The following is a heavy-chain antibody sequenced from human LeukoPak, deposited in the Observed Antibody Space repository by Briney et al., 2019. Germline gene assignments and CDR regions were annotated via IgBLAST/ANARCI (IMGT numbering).Heavy chain of an antibody. J-gene: IGHJ5*02. V-gene: IGHV4-61*08. Sequence: PSETLSLTCTVSGVSIRRSADYWSWIRQPPGKGLEWIGYISYSGSTNFNPSLKSRVTISVDTSKNQFSLKLSSVTAADTAVYYCAREGTAGTNLNWFDPWGQGTLVTVSS. D-gene: IGHD1-1*01. CDR1: GVSIRRSADY. CDR3: AREGTAGTNLNWFDP. CDR2: ISYSGST.